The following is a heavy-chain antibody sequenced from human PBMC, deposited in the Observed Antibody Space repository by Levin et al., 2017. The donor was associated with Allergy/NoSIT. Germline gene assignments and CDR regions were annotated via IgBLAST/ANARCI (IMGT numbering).Heavy chain of an antibody. CDR2: IKSKTDGGTT. CDR3: TTDPLISWIQLWLN. J-gene: IGHJ4*02. CDR1: GFTFSNAW. Sequence: AGGSLRLSCAASGFTFSNAWMSWVRQAPGKGLEWVGRIKSKTDGGTTDYAAPVKGRFTISRDDSKNTLYLQMNSLKTEDTAVYYCTTDPLISWIQLWLNWGQGTLVTVSS. V-gene: IGHV3-15*01. D-gene: IGHD5-18*01.